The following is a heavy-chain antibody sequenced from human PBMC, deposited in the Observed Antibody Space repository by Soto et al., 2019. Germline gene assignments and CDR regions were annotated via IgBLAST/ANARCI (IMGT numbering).Heavy chain of an antibody. CDR1: GFTFSSYA. CDR2: ISGSGGST. CDR3: AKDSLAHDYIWGSYQHP. J-gene: IGHJ5*02. D-gene: IGHD3-16*01. Sequence: PGGSLRLSCAASGFTFSSYAMSWVRQAPGKGLEWVSAISGSGGSTYYADSVKGRFTISRDNSKNTLYLQMNSLRAEDTAVYYCAKDSLAHDYIWGSYQHPWGQGTLVTVPS. V-gene: IGHV3-23*01.